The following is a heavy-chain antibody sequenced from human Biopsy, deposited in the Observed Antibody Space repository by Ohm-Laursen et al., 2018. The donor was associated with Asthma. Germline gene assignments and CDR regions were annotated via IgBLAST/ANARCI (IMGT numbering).Heavy chain of an antibody. CDR2: VYSTGST. CDR3: ARATSTWSQSGPHYFDH. J-gene: IGHJ4*02. V-gene: IGHV4-59*01. Sequence: TLSLTCTVSPGSISDYYWNWIRQFPGKGLEWIGYVYSTGSTRYHTSLQSRVTISVDTSINQVSLRLSSVTAADTAMYYCARATSTWSQSGPHYFDHWGQGALVTVSS. D-gene: IGHD6-13*01. CDR1: PGSISDYY.